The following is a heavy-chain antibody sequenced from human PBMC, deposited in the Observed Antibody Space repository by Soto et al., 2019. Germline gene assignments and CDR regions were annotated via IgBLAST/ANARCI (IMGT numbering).Heavy chain of an antibody. D-gene: IGHD5-12*01. V-gene: IGHV3-7*01. CDR3: AIPPWLRFSTDAFDI. CDR2: IKQDGSEK. J-gene: IGHJ3*02. CDR1: GFTFSSYW. Sequence: PGGSLRLSCAASGFTFSSYWMSWVRQAPGKGLEWVANIKQDGSEKYYVDSVKGRFTISRDNAKNSLYLQMNSLRAEDTAVYYCAIPPWLRFSTDAFDIWGQGTMVPVSS.